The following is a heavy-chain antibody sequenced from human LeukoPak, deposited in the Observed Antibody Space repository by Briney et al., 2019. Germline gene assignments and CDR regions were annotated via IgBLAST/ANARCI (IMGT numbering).Heavy chain of an antibody. J-gene: IGHJ5*02. V-gene: IGHV4-59*01. CDR3: ARGGIVGSRTNWFDP. Sequence: SETLSLTCTVSGGSLNNYYWSWIRQPPGKGLECIGYIYYIGSINYNPSLKSRVTISLDTSKSQFSLKLTSVTPADTAVYYCARGGIVGSRTNWFDPWGQGILVTVSS. CDR1: GGSLNNYY. CDR2: IYYIGSI. D-gene: IGHD1-26*01.